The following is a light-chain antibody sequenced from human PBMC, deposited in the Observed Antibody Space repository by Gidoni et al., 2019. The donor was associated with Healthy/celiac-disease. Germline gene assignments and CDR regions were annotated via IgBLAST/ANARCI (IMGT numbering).Light chain of an antibody. CDR3: QQSYSTPT. J-gene: IGKJ1*01. CDR2: AAS. V-gene: IGKV1-39*01. Sequence: DIQMTQSPSPLSASVGDRVTVTCRASQSINSYLNWYQQKPGKAPKLLIYAASSLQSGVPSRFSGSGSGTDFTLTISSLQPEDYATYYCQQSYSTPTFGQGTKVEIK. CDR1: QSINSY.